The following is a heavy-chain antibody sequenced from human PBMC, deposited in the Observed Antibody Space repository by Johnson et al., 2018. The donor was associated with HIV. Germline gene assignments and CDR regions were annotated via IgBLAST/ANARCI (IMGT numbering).Heavy chain of an antibody. Sequence: QVQLVESGGGVVQPGRSLRLSCAASGFTFSSYAMYWIRQAPGKGLEYVSAISSNGGSTYYADSVKGRFTISRDNAKNSLYLQMNTLRAEDTALYFCARDPVFCAGGTCYSNVFDIWGQGTMVTVSS. V-gene: IGHV3-64*04. CDR1: GFTFSSYA. CDR2: ISSNGGST. D-gene: IGHD2-15*01. CDR3: ARDPVFCAGGTCYSNVFDI. J-gene: IGHJ3*02.